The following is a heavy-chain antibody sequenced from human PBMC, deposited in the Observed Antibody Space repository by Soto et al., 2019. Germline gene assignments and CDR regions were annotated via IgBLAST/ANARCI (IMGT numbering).Heavy chain of an antibody. Sequence: EVQLLESGGGLVQPGGSLRLSCAASGFTFSSYTMSWVRQGPGKGLEWVSGISSSGGSTVYADSVKGRFTISRDNFKNALYLQMNHLRAEDTAVYYCAKGWGDSWGQGTPVTVSS. CDR1: GFTFSSYT. J-gene: IGHJ4*02. CDR3: AKGWGDS. V-gene: IGHV3-23*01. D-gene: IGHD3-16*01. CDR2: ISSSGGST.